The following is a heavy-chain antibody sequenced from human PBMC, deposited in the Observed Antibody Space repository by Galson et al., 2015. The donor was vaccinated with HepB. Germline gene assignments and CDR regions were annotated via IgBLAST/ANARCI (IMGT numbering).Heavy chain of an antibody. CDR1: GFTFSSYG. Sequence: SLRLSCAASGFTFSSYGMHRVRQAPGKGLEWVAIISHDGSDKFYADSVRGRLSISRDNTANALFLVMNNLRGDDTGVYYCAKDRWTRRVALGGSDYWGQGTLVTVSS. J-gene: IGHJ4*02. D-gene: IGHD6-19*01. V-gene: IGHV3-30*18. CDR2: ISHDGSDK. CDR3: AKDRWTRRVALGGSDY.